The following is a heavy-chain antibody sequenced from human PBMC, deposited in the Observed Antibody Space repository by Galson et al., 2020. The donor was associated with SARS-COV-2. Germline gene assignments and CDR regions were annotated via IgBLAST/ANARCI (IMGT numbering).Heavy chain of an antibody. CDR2: ISYDGSNK. J-gene: IGHJ5*02. CDR1: GFTFSSYA. CDR3: AREAGGGDGWLDP. V-gene: IGHV3-30-3*01. Sequence: GGSLRLSCAASGFTFSSYAMHWVRQAPGKGLEWVAVISYDGSNKYYADSVKGRFTISRDNSKNTLYLQMNSLRAEDTAVYYCAREAGGGDGWLDPWGQGTLVTVSS. D-gene: IGHD2-21*01.